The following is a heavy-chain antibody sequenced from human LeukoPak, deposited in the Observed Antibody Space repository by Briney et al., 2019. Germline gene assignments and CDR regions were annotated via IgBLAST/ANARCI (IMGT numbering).Heavy chain of an antibody. CDR2: INWNGGST. J-gene: IGHJ4*02. D-gene: IGHD3-22*01. CDR1: GFTFDDYG. V-gene: IGHV3-20*04. CDR3: ASDNYYDSSGYDYFDY. Sequence: GGSLRLSCAASGFTFDDYGMSWVRQAPGKGLEWVSGINWNGGSTGYADFVKGGFTISRDTAKNSLYLQMNSLRAEDTALYYCASDNYYDSSGYDYFDYWGQGTLVTVSS.